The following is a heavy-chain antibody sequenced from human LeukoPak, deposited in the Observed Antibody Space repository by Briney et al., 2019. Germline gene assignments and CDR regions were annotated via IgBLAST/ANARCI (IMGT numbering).Heavy chain of an antibody. CDR1: GFTFSSYA. Sequence: GSLRLSCAASGFTFSSYAMSWVRQAPGMGLEWVSAISGSGGSTYYADFVKGRFTISRDNSKNTLYLQMNSLRAEDTAVYYCAKDRSIAARPFDYWGQGTLVTVSS. J-gene: IGHJ4*02. V-gene: IGHV3-23*01. CDR2: ISGSGGST. CDR3: AKDRSIAARPFDY. D-gene: IGHD6-6*01.